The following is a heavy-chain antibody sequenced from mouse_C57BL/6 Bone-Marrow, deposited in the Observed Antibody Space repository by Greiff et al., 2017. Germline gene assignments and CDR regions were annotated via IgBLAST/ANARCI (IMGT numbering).Heavy chain of an antibody. CDR1: GYTFTDYY. D-gene: IGHD2-5*01. V-gene: IGHV1-19*01. J-gene: IGHJ3*01. CDR3: ARTGYYSNPAWFAY. CDR2: INPYNGGT. Sequence: VQLQQSGPVLVKPGASVKMSCKASGYTFTDYYMNWVKQSHGKSLEWLGVINPYNGGTSYNQQFKGKATLTVDKSSSTAYMELNSLTSEDSAVYYCARTGYYSNPAWFAYWGQGTLVTVSA.